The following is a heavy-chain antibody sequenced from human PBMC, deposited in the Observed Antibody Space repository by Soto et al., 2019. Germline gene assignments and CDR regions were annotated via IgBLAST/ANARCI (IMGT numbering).Heavy chain of an antibody. Sequence: QVQLVQSGAEVKKPGASVKVSCKASGYTFTSYGISWVRQAPGQGLEWMGWISAYNGNTNYAQKLQGRVTMTTDTPTSTAYMELRSLRSDDTAVYYCARVGSGITMIVVVSPYYFDYWGQGTLVTVSS. J-gene: IGHJ4*02. CDR1: GYTFTSYG. CDR2: ISAYNGNT. V-gene: IGHV1-18*01. CDR3: ARVGSGITMIVVVSPYYFDY. D-gene: IGHD3-22*01.